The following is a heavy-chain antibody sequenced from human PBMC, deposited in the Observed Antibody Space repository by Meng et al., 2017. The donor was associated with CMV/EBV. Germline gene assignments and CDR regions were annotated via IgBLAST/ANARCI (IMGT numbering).Heavy chain of an antibody. CDR3: ARETGDSIYYFDY. J-gene: IGHJ4*02. CDR1: GDSVSSNSAA. V-gene: IGHV6-1*01. D-gene: IGHD7-27*01. CDR2: TYYRSKWYN. Sequence: QARRLQPSPGLGKPPTPPSLPCPISGDSVSSNSAAWNWIRQSPSRGLEWLGRTYYRSKWYNDYAVSVKSRITINPDTSKNQFSLQLSSVTPEDTAVYYCARETGDSIYYFDYWGQGTLVTVSS.